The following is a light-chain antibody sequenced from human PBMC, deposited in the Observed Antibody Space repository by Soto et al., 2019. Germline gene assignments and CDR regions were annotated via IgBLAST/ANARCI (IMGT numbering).Light chain of an antibody. Sequence: DIPLTQSPSFLSASVGDRVTVSCRASQDISTSLAWFQQKAGKVPLLLVYPASTLQDGVPSRFSGSGSGTYFALTITNLQAEDFATYYCQHLRTYPFSFGQGTKLDI. CDR3: QHLRTYPFS. CDR2: PAS. V-gene: IGKV1-9*01. J-gene: IGKJ2*03. CDR1: QDISTS.